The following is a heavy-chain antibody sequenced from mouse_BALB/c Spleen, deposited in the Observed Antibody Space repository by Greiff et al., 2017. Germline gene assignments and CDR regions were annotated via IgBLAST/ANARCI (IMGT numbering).Heavy chain of an antibody. D-gene: IGHD2-1*01. V-gene: IGHV5-17*02. CDR1: GFTFSSFG. Sequence: EVMLVESGGGLVQPGGSRKLSCAASGFTFSSFGMHWVRQAPEKGLEWVAYISSGSSTIYYADTVKGRFTISRDNPKNTLFLQMTSLRSEDTAMYYCASYGNFDWFAYWGQGTLVTVSA. CDR3: ASYGNFDWFAY. J-gene: IGHJ3*01. CDR2: ISSGSSTI.